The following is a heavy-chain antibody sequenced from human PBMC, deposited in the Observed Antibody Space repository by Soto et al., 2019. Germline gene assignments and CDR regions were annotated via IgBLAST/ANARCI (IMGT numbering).Heavy chain of an antibody. CDR3: ARDHLAGTTMVRGVIGYYYYGMDV. Sequence: GASVKVSCKASGYTFTSYAMHWVRQAPGQRLEWMGWINAGNGNTKYSQKFQGGVTITRDTSASTAYMELSSLRSEDTAVYYCARDHLAGTTMVRGVIGYYYYGMDVWGQGTTVTVSS. J-gene: IGHJ6*02. CDR1: GYTFTSYA. CDR2: INAGNGNT. D-gene: IGHD3-10*01. V-gene: IGHV1-3*01.